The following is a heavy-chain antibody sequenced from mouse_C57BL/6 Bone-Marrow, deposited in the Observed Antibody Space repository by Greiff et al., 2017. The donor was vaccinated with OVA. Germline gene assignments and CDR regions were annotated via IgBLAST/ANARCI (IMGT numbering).Heavy chain of an antibody. CDR1: GYTFTDYE. CDR2: IDPETGGT. V-gene: IGHV1-15*01. D-gene: IGHD2-5*01. J-gene: IGHJ4*01. CDR3: RRGYSNDYAMDY. Sequence: QVQLKESGAELVRPGASVTLSCKASGYTFTDYEMHWVKQTPVHGLEWIGAIDPETGGTAYNPKFKGKAILTAAKSSSTAYMELLSLTSEDSAVYYCRRGYSNDYAMDYWGQGTSVTVSS.